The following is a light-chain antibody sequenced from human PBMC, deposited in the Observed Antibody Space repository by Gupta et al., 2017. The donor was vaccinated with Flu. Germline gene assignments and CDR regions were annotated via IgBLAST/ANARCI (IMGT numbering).Light chain of an antibody. Sequence: SALTQPASVSGSPGPSITISCTGTSSDVGVYNYVSWYQQHPGKAPKFMISEVSNRPSGVSNRFSGSKSGNTASLTISGLQAEDEADYYCSSYTSSSTLGVFGGGTKLTVL. CDR3: SSYTSSSTLGV. CDR2: EVS. CDR1: SSDVGVYNY. V-gene: IGLV2-14*01. J-gene: IGLJ2*01.